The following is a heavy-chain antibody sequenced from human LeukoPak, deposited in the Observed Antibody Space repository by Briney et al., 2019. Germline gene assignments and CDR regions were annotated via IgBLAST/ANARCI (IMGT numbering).Heavy chain of an antibody. CDR3: ARVGAAGFDY. V-gene: IGHV3-7*03. CDR1: GFTLTRYW. J-gene: IGHJ4*02. D-gene: IGHD6-13*01. CDR2: INEDGSEK. Sequence: GGSLRLSCAASGFTLTRYWMSWVRQAPGKGPEWVANINEDGSEKYYLDSVRGRFTFSRDNARISLYLQMNSLRVEDAAVYFCARVGAAGFDYWGQGALVTVSS.